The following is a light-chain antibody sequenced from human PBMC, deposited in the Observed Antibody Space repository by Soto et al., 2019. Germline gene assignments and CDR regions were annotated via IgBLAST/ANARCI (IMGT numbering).Light chain of an antibody. CDR2: GAS. V-gene: IGKV3-20*01. CDR3: QQYGSSPLT. CDR1: QSVSSSY. Sequence: EIVLTQSPGTLSLSPGERATLSCRASQSVSSSYLAWYQQKPGQAPRLLIYGASSRATGIPDRFSGSGSGTNFTLTIRRLEPEDCAVYYCQQYGSSPLTFGGGTKVEIK. J-gene: IGKJ4*01.